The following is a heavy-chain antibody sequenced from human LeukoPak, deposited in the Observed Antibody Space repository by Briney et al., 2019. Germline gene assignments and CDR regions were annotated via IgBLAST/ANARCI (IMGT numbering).Heavy chain of an antibody. CDR1: GDSISSRNW. Sequence: PSETLSLTCDVSGDSISSRNWWSWVRQSPGKGLEWIGEIHHSESTNSNPSLKSRVTISVVKSKNQISLKLTSVTAADTAVYFCARSPYTYYAMDVWGKGTTVTVSS. CDR2: IHHSEST. CDR3: ARSPYTYYAMDV. J-gene: IGHJ6*04. D-gene: IGHD4-11*01. V-gene: IGHV4-4*02.